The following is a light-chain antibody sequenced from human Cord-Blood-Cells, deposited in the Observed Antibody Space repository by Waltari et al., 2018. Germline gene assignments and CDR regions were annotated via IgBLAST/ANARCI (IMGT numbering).Light chain of an antibody. Sequence: QSALTQPASVPGSPGQSIIIPCTGTTSDVGGYTYVSWYQQHPGKAPKLMIYHVSNRPLGVSNRFSGSKSANTASLTLSGLQSEDESDYCCSSYTSSSTWVFGGGTKLTVL. CDR1: TSDVGGYTY. CDR3: SSYTSSSTWV. J-gene: IGLJ3*02. V-gene: IGLV2-14*03. CDR2: HVS.